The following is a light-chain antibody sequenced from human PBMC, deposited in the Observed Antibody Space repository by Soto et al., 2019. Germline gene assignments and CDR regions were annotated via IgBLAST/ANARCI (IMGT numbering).Light chain of an antibody. CDR1: QGISNF. J-gene: IGKJ1*01. CDR3: QQYNSHWT. V-gene: IGKV1-9*01. CDR2: AAS. Sequence: IQLTQSPSSLSASVGDRDTITCRASQGISNFLAWYQQKPGKAPKLLIYAASTLQSGVPSRFSGSGSGTEFTLTISSLQPDDFATYYCQQYNSHWTFGQGTKVDIK.